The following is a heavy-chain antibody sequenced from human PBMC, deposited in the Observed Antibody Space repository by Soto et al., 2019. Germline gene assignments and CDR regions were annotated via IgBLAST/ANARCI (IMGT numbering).Heavy chain of an antibody. CDR1: GFTFRTYA. CDR3: ATEHCHDRRGSYIPFDD. V-gene: IGHV3-23*01. J-gene: IGHJ4*02. D-gene: IGHD3-10*01. Sequence: HPGGSLRLSCGASGFTFRTYAMSWVRQAPGKGMEWVSAISIGGDYTYYADSVKGRFTRSRDNSKNTLYLKMNSLRAEDTAVYYCATEHCHDRRGSYIPFDDWGQGT. CDR2: ISIGGDYT.